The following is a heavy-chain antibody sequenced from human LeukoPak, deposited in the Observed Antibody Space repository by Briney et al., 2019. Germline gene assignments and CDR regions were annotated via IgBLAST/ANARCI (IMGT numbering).Heavy chain of an antibody. CDR2: IHYSGST. CDR1: GGSISSNNYY. CDR3: AGVGTDAYCGGDCYYNWFDP. D-gene: IGHD2-21*02. V-gene: IGHV4-39*07. Sequence: PSETLSLTCTVSGGSISSNNYYWGWIRQPPGKGLEWIGSIHYSGSTYYNPSLKSRVTISVDTSKNQFSLKLNSVTAADTAVYYCAGVGTDAYCGGDCYYNWFDPWGQGTLVTVSS. J-gene: IGHJ5*02.